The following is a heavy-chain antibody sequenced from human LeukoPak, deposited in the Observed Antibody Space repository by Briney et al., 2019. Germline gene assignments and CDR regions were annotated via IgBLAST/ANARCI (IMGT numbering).Heavy chain of an antibody. D-gene: IGHD6-13*01. Sequence: ASVKVSCKASGYTFTSYDINWVRQATGQGLEWMGWMDPNSENTGYAQKFQGRVTMTRNTSISTAYMELSSLRSEDTAVYYCARGSPIFSNSWSRGNMDVWGKGTTVTISS. CDR1: GYTFTSYD. CDR3: ARGSPIFSNSWSRGNMDV. V-gene: IGHV1-8*01. J-gene: IGHJ6*03. CDR2: MDPNSENT.